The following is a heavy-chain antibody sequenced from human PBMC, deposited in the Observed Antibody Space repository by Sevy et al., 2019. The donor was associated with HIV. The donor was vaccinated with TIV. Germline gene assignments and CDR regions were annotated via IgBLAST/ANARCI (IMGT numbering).Heavy chain of an antibody. V-gene: IGHV1-18*01. CDR2: ISAYNGNT. Sequence: ASVKVSCSASGYTFTTYGISWVRQAPGQGLEWMGWISAYNGNTNYAQKFRGRVIMTTDTSTSTAYMELRKLRSDDTAGYYCARHDDSFHDYGDYDHFYYNFTMDDWRTGTTVTLSS. D-gene: IGHD4-17*01. J-gene: IGHJ6*03. CDR1: GYTFTTYG. CDR3: ARHDDSFHDYGDYDHFYYNFTMDD.